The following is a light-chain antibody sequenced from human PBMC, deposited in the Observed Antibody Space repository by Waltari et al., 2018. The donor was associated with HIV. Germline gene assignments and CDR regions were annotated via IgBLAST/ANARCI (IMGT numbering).Light chain of an antibody. J-gene: IGKJ2*01. CDR3: QQYGNSPVYT. Sequence: EILLPQSPGILSLSPGARATLPCRASQSVSSHYLAWCQQNPGRAPRLRIFDASTMASGIPDRFSGSGSGTDFTLTISRLEPEDCAVYYCQQYGNSPVYTFGQGTKLEIK. V-gene: IGKV3-20*01. CDR2: DAS. CDR1: QSVSSHY.